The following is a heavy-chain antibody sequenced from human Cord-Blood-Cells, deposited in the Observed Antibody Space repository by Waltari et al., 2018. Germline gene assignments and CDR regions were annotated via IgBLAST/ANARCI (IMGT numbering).Heavy chain of an antibody. V-gene: IGHV4-39*07. D-gene: IGHD1-26*01. J-gene: IGHJ1*01. Sequence: QLQLQESGPGLVKPSETLSLTCTVSGGSISSSSYYWGWIRQPPGKGLEWIGSIYYRGRTDHNPAPKSRVTISVDTSKNQFSLKLSSVTAADTAVYYCARHLRAAGTFFEWELLRPEYFQHWGQGTLVTVSS. CDR3: ARHLRAAGTFFEWELLRPEYFQH. CDR1: GGSISSSSYY. CDR2: IYYRGRT.